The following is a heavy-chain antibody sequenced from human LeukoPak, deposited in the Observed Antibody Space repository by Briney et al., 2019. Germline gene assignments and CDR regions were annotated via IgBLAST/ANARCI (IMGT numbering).Heavy chain of an antibody. Sequence: PGGSLRLSCAASGFTFSSYEMNWVRQAPGKGLEWVSYISTSGNTRYYADSVKGRFTISRDNAKNSLYLQMNSLRVEDTAVYYCARDLADYSDYWGQGTLVTVSS. CDR2: ISTSGNTR. J-gene: IGHJ4*02. CDR1: GFTFSSYE. CDR3: ARDLADYSDY. D-gene: IGHD2-21*01. V-gene: IGHV3-48*03.